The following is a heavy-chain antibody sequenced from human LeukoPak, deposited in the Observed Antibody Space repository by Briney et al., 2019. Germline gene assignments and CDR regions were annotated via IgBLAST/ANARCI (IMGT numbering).Heavy chain of an antibody. CDR3: AHQYYDILTGDYRLDY. J-gene: IGHJ4*02. Sequence: ASVKVSCKASGYTFTSYGISWVRQAPGQGLEWMGRISAYNGSTNYAQKLQGRVTMTTDTSTSTAYMELRSLRSDDTAVYYCAHQYYDILTGDYRLDYWGQGTLVTVSS. CDR2: ISAYNGST. D-gene: IGHD3-9*01. V-gene: IGHV1-18*01. CDR1: GYTFTSYG.